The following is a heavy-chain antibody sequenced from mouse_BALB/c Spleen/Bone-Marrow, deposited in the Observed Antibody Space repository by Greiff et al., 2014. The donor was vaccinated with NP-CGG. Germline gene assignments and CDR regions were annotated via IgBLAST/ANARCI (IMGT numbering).Heavy chain of an antibody. D-gene: IGHD1-1*01. V-gene: IGHV10-1*02. CDR1: GFTFNTYA. CDR2: IRSKSNNYAT. Sequence: EVQVVESGGGLVQPKGSLKLSCAASGFTFNTYAMNWVRQAPGKGLEWVARIRSKSNNYATYYADSVKDRFTISRDDSQSMLYLQMNNLKTEDTAMYYCVRHYYGSNYFDYWGQGTTLTVSS. J-gene: IGHJ2*01. CDR3: VRHYYGSNYFDY.